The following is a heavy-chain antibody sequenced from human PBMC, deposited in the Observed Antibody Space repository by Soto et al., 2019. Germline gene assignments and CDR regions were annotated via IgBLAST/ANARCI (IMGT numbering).Heavy chain of an antibody. CDR1: GFAFGNYW. D-gene: IGHD3-10*01. V-gene: IGHV3-7*01. CDR2: IKRDASEK. Sequence: GGSLRLSCAASGFAFGNYWMSWVRQAPGKGLEWLATIKRDASEKKYVDSVKGRSTMSRDNAKNSLYLQMDSLRAEDTAVYYCARDSVYGSGSSVNHYFDYWGQGTLVTVSS. J-gene: IGHJ4*01. CDR3: ARDSVYGSGSSVNHYFDY.